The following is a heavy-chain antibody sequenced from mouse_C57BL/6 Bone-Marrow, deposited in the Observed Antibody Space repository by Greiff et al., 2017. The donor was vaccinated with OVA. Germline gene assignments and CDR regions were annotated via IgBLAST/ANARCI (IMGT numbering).Heavy chain of an antibody. J-gene: IGHJ4*01. Sequence: VQLKESDAELVKPGASVKISCKVSGYTFTDHTIHWMKQRPEQGLEWIGYIYPRDGSTKYNEKFKGKATLTADKSSSTAYMQLNSLTSEDSAVYFCARLDDGYPHYYAMDYWGQGTSVTVSS. CDR1: GYTFTDHT. CDR2: IYPRDGST. CDR3: ARLDDGYPHYYAMDY. V-gene: IGHV1-78*01. D-gene: IGHD2-3*01.